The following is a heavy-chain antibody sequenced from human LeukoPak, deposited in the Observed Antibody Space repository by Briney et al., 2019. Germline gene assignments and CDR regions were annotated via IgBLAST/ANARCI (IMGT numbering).Heavy chain of an antibody. CDR2: INPSGGST. CDR3: ARADYGGYNWFDP. D-gene: IGHD4-23*01. J-gene: IGHJ5*02. Sequence: ASVKVSCKASGYTFTSYYMHWVRQAPGQGLEWMGIINPSGGSTSYAQKFQGRVTMTTDTSTSTAYMELRSLRSDDTAVYYCARADYGGYNWFDPWGQGTLVTVSS. V-gene: IGHV1-46*01. CDR1: GYTFTSYY.